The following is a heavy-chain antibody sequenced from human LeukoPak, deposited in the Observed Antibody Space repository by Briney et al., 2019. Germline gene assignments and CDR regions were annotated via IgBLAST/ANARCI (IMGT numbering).Heavy chain of an antibody. Sequence: GGSLRLSCSASGFXFSSYAIHWVRQAPGKGLEYVSAISNNGGSTYYADSVKGRFTISRDNSKNTLYLQMSSLRAEDTAVYYCVKARGATIKAYFDYWGQGTLVTVSS. CDR3: VKARGATIKAYFDY. CDR1: GFXFSSYA. D-gene: IGHD5-12*01. CDR2: ISNNGGST. J-gene: IGHJ4*02. V-gene: IGHV3-64D*09.